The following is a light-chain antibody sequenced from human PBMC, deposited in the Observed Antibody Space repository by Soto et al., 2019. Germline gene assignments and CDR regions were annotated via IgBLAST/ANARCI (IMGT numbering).Light chain of an antibody. CDR3: QSYDSSLSGYV. CDR1: SSNIGAGYD. CDR2: GNS. Sequence: QSVLTQPPSVSGAPGQRVTISCTGGSSNIGAGYDVHWYQQLPGTAPKLLMYGNSNRTSGVPDRFSGSKSGTSASLAITGLQAEDEADYYCQSYDSSLSGYVFGTGTKLTVL. V-gene: IGLV1-40*01. J-gene: IGLJ1*01.